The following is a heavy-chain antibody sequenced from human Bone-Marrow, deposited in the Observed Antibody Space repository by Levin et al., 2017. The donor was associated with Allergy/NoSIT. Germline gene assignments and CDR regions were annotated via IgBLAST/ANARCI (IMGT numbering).Heavy chain of an antibody. CDR3: ARQSEMSYDTSRGYYRIHYYFYMDV. V-gene: IGHV4-39*01. D-gene: IGHD3-3*01. Sequence: SETLSLTCSVSGGSISFKKNYWGWIRQPPGKGLEWIGSISYTGTTYYNPSLQSRVSLYVDTSKNHFSLNVSPVTAADTAVYYCARQSEMSYDTSRGYYRIHYYFYMDVWGKGTTVTVSS. CDR1: GGSISFKKNY. CDR2: ISYTGTT. J-gene: IGHJ6*03.